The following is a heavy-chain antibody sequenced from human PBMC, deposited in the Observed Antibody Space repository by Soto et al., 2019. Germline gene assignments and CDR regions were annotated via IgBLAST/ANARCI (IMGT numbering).Heavy chain of an antibody. D-gene: IGHD2-15*01. CDR3: ARDLIGICSGGSCYRYFDY. J-gene: IGHJ4*02. V-gene: IGHV4-31*03. CDR1: GGSISSGGYY. CDR2: IYYSGST. Sequence: SETLSLTCTVSGGSISSGGYYWSWIRQHPGKGLEWIGYIYYSGSTYYNPSLKSRVTISVDTSKNQFSLKLSSVTAADTAVYYCARDLIGICSGGSCYRYFDYWGQGTLVTVSS.